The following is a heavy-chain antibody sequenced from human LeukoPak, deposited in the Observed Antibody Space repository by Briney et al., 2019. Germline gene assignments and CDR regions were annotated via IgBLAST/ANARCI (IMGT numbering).Heavy chain of an antibody. CDR2: IYSGGDT. J-gene: IGHJ4*02. D-gene: IGHD2-2*01. Sequence: GGSLRLSCAASGFTVSRDDMSWVRQAPGKGLEWVSIIYSGGDTYYADSVKGRFNISRDISKNTLYLQMNNLRAEDIAFYYCARSPPASPFDYWGQGTLVSVSS. V-gene: IGHV3-53*01. CDR1: GFTVSRDD. CDR3: ARSPPASPFDY.